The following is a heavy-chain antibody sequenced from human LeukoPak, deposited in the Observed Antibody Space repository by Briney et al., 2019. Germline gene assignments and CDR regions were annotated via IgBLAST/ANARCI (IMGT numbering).Heavy chain of an antibody. V-gene: IGHV3-53*01. CDR2: IYAGGSI. CDR1: GFTVSSNY. J-gene: IGHJ3*02. Sequence: GGSLRLSCAASGFTVSSNYMSWVRQGPGKGLEWVSVIYAGGSISYTDSVKGRFTISRDNSKNTLYLQMNSLRAEDTAVYYCARGDRDAFDIWGQGTMVTVSS. D-gene: IGHD3-16*01. CDR3: ARGDRDAFDI.